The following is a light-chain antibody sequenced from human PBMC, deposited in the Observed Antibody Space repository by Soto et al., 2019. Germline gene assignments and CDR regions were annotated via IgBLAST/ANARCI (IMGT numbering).Light chain of an antibody. J-gene: IGKJ1*01. CDR2: AAS. Sequence: DIQLTQSPSFLSASVGDRVTITCRASQGISSYLAWYQQKPGKAPKLLIYAASTLQSGVPSRFSGSGSGTEFTLTISSLQPEDFATCYCQQLNSYPPFGQGTKVDIK. CDR3: QQLNSYPP. V-gene: IGKV1-9*01. CDR1: QGISSY.